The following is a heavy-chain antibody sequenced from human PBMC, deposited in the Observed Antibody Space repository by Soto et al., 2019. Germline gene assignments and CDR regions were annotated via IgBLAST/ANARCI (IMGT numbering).Heavy chain of an antibody. CDR3: ARQLPSGYFDL. CDR2: ISSNGGST. V-gene: IGHV3-64*01. D-gene: IGHD1-1*01. CDR1: GFTFSSYA. J-gene: IGHJ2*01. Sequence: GGSLRLSCAASGFTFSSYAMHWVRQAPGKGLEYVSAISSNGGSTYYANSVKGRFTISRDNSKNTLYLQMGSLRAEDMAVYYCARQLPSGYFDLWGRGTLVTVSS.